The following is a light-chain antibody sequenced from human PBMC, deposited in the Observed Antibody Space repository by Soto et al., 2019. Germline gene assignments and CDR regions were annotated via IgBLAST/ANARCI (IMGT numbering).Light chain of an antibody. J-gene: IGKJ5*01. CDR1: QGISSY. Sequence: AIRMPQSPSSFSASTGVRVTITCRASQGISSYLAWYQQKPGKAPKLLIYAASTLQSGVPYRFSGSGSEIDFTLTISSLQCEDFANDYCQQYYSYLPTFGQGTRLEI. V-gene: IGKV1-8*01. CDR2: AAS. CDR3: QQYYSYLPT.